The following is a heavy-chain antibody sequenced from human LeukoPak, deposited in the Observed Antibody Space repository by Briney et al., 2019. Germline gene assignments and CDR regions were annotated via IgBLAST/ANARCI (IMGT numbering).Heavy chain of an antibody. Sequence: ASVKVSCKASGYSFTSNYIHWMRQAPGQGLEWMGMIYPRDGSTRYAQKFQGRVTVTRDTSTSTVHMELSGLRSEDTAVYYCARDQEAFDYWGQGTLVTVSS. CDR1: GYSFTSNY. CDR2: IYPRDGST. CDR3: ARDQEAFDY. V-gene: IGHV1-46*01. J-gene: IGHJ4*02.